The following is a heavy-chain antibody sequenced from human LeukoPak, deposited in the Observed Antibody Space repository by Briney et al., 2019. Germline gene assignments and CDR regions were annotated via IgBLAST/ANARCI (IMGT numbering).Heavy chain of an antibody. CDR2: IWYDGSNK. D-gene: IGHD2-21*02. Sequence: PGGSLRLSCAASGFTFSSYGMHWVRQAPGKGLEWVAVIWYDGSNKYYADSVKGRFTISRDNSKNTLYLQMNSLRAEDTAVYYCTSTSRLDHDYFFDYWGQGTLVTFSS. CDR1: GFTFSSYG. V-gene: IGHV3-33*01. CDR3: TSTSRLDHDYFFDY. J-gene: IGHJ4*02.